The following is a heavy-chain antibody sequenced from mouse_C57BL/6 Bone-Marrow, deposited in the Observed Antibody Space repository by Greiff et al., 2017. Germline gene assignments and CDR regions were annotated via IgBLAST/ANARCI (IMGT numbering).Heavy chain of an antibody. CDR1: YTFTDSYM. J-gene: IGHJ4*01. D-gene: IGHD2-3*01. CDR2: YPGSGNTY. Sequence: VQLQQSGPELVKPGASVKMSCKASGYTFTDSYMHWVKQKPGKGLEWIGEIYPGSGNTYYNEKFKGKATLTADTSSSTAYMQLSSLTSEDSAVYFCARSGLGLYDYAMDYWGQGTSVTVSS. V-gene: IGHV1-83*01. CDR3: RSGLGLYDYAMDY.